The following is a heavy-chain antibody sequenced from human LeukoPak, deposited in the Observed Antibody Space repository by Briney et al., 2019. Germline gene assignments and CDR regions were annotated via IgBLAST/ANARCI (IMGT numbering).Heavy chain of an antibody. J-gene: IGHJ6*03. Sequence: GGSLRLSCAASGFIFSTCGMHWVRQAPAKGLEWVAFIRYDESSKSYADSVKGRFTISRDNSRNTLYLQMNSLRAEDTAIYYCAKLLRSYAPANSFYYYWDVWGKGTTVNTSS. CDR2: IRYDESSK. V-gene: IGHV3-30*02. D-gene: IGHD2-15*01. CDR3: AKLLRSYAPANSFYYYWDV. CDR1: GFIFSTCG.